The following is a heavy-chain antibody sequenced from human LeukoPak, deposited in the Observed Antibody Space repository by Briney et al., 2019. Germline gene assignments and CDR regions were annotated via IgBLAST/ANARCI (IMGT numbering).Heavy chain of an antibody. Sequence: ASVKVSCKASGYTFTSYDINWVRQATGQGLEWMGWMNPNSGNTGYAQKFQGRVTITRNTSISTAYMELSSLRSEDTAVYYCAVALDIVATIDYWGQGTLVTVSS. CDR1: GYTFTSYD. D-gene: IGHD5-12*01. V-gene: IGHV1-8*03. CDR2: MNPNSGNT. J-gene: IGHJ4*02. CDR3: AVALDIVATIDY.